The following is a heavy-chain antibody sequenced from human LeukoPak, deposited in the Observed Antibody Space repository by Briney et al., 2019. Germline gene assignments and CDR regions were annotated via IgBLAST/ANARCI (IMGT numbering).Heavy chain of an antibody. D-gene: IGHD3-10*01. J-gene: IGHJ4*02. Sequence: GGPLRFSCAAPGFTFTIVAMTWSPQAPGKGLNWFSGISGSGSSTYYADSVKGRFTISRDSSKNTVYLQMSSLRAEDTAVYYCAKAEGSYKTLIDYWGQGTLVTVSS. V-gene: IGHV3-23*01. CDR2: ISGSGSST. CDR3: AKAEGSYKTLIDY. CDR1: GFTFTIVA.